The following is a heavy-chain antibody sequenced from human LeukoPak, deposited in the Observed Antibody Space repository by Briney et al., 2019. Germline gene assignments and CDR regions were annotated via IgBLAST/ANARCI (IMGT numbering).Heavy chain of an antibody. CDR1: GYTFTSYA. D-gene: IGHD3-10*01. V-gene: IGHV1-2*02. J-gene: IGHJ4*02. CDR2: INPNSGGT. CDR3: ARDRGDGSGSYPYYFDY. Sequence: GASVKVTCKASGYTFTSYAMNWVRQAPGQGLEWMGWINPNSGGTNYAQKFQGRVTMTRDTSISTVYMELSSLRSEDTAVYYCARDRGDGSGSYPYYFDYWGQGTLVTVSS.